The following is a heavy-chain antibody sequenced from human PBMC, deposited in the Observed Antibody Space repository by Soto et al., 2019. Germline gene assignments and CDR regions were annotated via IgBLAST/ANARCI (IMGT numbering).Heavy chain of an antibody. CDR2: INPSGGST. V-gene: IGHV1-46*01. CDR3: ASAVVVVAAPYGLDV. D-gene: IGHD2-15*01. J-gene: IGHJ6*02. CDR1: GYTFTSYY. Sequence: ASVKVSCKASGYTFTSYYMHWVRQAPGQGLEWLGIINPSGGSTSYAHKFQGRVTMTRDTSTRTVYMELSSLRSEDTAVYYCASAVVVVAAPYGLDVWGQGTKVTVSS.